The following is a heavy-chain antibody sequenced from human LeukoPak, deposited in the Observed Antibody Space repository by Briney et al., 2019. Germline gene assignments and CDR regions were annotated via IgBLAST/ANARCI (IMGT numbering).Heavy chain of an antibody. CDR3: ARGLDVVAVAGLYYFDY. CDR1: GGSFSGYY. Sequence: KPSETLSLTCAVYGGSFSGYYWSWIRQPPGKGLEWIGEINHSGSTNCNPSLKSRVTISVDTSKNQFSLKLSSVTAADTAVYYCARGLDVVAVAGLYYFDYWGQGTLVTVSS. D-gene: IGHD6-19*01. J-gene: IGHJ4*02. V-gene: IGHV4-34*01. CDR2: INHSGST.